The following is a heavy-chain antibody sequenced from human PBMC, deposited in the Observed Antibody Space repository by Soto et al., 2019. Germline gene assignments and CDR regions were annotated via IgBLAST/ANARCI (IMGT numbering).Heavy chain of an antibody. V-gene: IGHV3-23*01. J-gene: IGHJ3*02. CDR3: AKSRGSGTYFNPSDPFDI. CDR2: ISGSGGGT. CDR1: GFTFSSYA. D-gene: IGHD3-10*01. Sequence: EVQLLDSGGGLVQPGGSLRLSCAASGFTFSSYAMSWVRQAPGKGLEWVSSISGSGGGTYYADSVKGRFTISRDNSKNTLYLQMNSMRAEDTAVFYCAKSRGSGTYFNPSDPFDIWGQGTMVTVSS.